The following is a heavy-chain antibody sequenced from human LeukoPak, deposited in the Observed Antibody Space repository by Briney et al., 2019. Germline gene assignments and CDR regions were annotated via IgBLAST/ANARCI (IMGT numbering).Heavy chain of an antibody. CDR2: IWYDGSNK. D-gene: IGHD6-19*01. V-gene: IGHV3-33*08. CDR3: ARAKGSSGWLDY. CDR1: GFTFSSYW. Sequence: GGSLRLSCAASGFTFSSYWMNWARQAPGKGLEWVAVIWYDGSNKYYADSVKGRFTISRDNSKNTLYLQMNSLRAEDTAVYYCARAKGSSGWLDYWGQGTLVTVSS. J-gene: IGHJ4*02.